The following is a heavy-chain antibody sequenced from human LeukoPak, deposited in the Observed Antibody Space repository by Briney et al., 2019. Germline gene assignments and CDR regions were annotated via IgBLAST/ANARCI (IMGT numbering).Heavy chain of an antibody. V-gene: IGHV4-34*01. CDR1: GGSFSGYY. CDR3: ARSNAFDI. Sequence: SETLSLTCAVYGGSFSGYYWSWIRQPPGKGLEWIGEINHSGSTNYNPSLKSRVAISVDTSKNQFSLKLSSVTAADTAVYYCARSNAFDIWGQGTMVTVSS. J-gene: IGHJ3*02. CDR2: INHSGST.